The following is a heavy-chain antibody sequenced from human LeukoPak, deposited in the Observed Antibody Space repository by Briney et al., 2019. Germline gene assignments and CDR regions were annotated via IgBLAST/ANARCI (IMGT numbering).Heavy chain of an antibody. CDR2: IYYSGST. V-gene: IGHV4-59*01. CDR1: GGSISSYY. D-gene: IGHD2-21*02. J-gene: IGHJ5*02. CDR3: ARDADCGGDCYSPNWFDP. Sequence: PSETLSHTCTVSGGSISSYYWSWIRQPPGKALEWIGYIYYSGSTNYNPSLKSRVTISVDTSKNQFSLNLSSVTAADTAVYYCARDADCGGDCYSPNWFDPWGQGTLVTVSS.